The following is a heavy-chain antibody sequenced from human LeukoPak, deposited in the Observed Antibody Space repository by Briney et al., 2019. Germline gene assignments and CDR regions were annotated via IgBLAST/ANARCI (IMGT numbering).Heavy chain of an antibody. J-gene: IGHJ4*02. CDR2: INPNSGGT. CDR3: ARVGGPVVTSFGY. V-gene: IGHV1-2*02. D-gene: IGHD4-23*01. Sequence: ASVKVSCKASGYTFTGYYMHWVRRAPGQGLEWMGWINPNSGGTNYAQKFQGRVTMTRDTSISTAYMELSRPRSDDTAVYYCARVGGPVVTSFGYWGQGTLVTVSS. CDR1: GYTFTGYY.